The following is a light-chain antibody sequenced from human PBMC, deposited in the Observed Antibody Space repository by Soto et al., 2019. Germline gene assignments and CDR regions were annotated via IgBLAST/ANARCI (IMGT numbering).Light chain of an antibody. CDR3: GTWDGSPNTVV. V-gene: IGLV1-51*01. CDR2: EDN. J-gene: IGLJ3*02. Sequence: QSVLTQTPSVSAAPGQKVTISCSGSTSNIGTNYVSWYQQLPGTAPKLLIYEDNKRPSGIPDRFSGSKSGTSSTLAITGLQTGDEAVYYCGTWDGSPNTVVFGGGTKVTVL. CDR1: TSNIGTNY.